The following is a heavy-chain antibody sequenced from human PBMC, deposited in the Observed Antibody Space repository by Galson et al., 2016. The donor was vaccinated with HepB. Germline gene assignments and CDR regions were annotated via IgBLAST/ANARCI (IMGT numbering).Heavy chain of an antibody. D-gene: IGHD4-11*01. V-gene: IGHV5-51*03. CDR3: VRPTTGRYSHYDY. J-gene: IGHJ4*02. CDR2: IYPGDSDT. CDR1: GYRFTSYW. Sequence: QSGAEVKKPGESLNISCKGSGYRFTSYWIGWVRQTSGKGLEWMGVIYPGDSDTIYSPSFEGHVTISADKSISTTYLQWSSLEASYTATYYCVRPTTGRYSHYDYWGQGTLVTVSS.